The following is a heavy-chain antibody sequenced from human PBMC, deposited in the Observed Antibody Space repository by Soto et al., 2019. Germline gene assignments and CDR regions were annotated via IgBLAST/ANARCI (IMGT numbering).Heavy chain of an antibody. CDR2: IIPIFGTA. Sequence: ASVKVSCKASGGTFSSYAISWVRQAPGQGLEWMGGIIPIFGTANYAQKFQGRVTITADESTSTAYMELSSLRSEDTAVYYCARDTWNYDLYYYGMDVWGQGTTVTVSS. V-gene: IGHV1-69*13. CDR1: GGTFSSYA. D-gene: IGHD1-7*01. J-gene: IGHJ6*02. CDR3: ARDTWNYDLYYYGMDV.